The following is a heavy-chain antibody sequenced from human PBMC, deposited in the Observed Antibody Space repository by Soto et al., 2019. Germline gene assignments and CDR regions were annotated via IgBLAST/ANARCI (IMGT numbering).Heavy chain of an antibody. V-gene: IGHV3-23*01. D-gene: IGHD5-12*01. CDR2: IDGTGGST. Sequence: GGSLRLSCVGSGLTFSSYAMGRVRQAPGKGLEWVSGIDGTGGSTYYAESVKGRFTISRDNSKNTLYLQMNSLRVEDTAVYYCAKRLFAIVVVGGYDIWGQGTMVTVSS. CDR1: GLTFSSYA. J-gene: IGHJ3*02. CDR3: AKRLFAIVVVGGYDI.